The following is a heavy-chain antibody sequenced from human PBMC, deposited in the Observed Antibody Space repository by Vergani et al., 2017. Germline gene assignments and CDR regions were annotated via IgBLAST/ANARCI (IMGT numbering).Heavy chain of an antibody. D-gene: IGHD4/OR15-4a*01. CDR3: ARLGAKGYYAFDI. CDR1: GGSISSYY. CDR2: IYYSGST. V-gene: IGHV4-59*08. J-gene: IGHJ3*02. Sequence: QVQLQESGPGLVKPSETLSLTCTVSGGSISSYYWSWIRQPPGKGLEWIGYIYYSGSTNYNPSLKSRVPISVDTSKNQFSLKLSSVTAADTAVYYCARLGAKGYYAFDIWGQGTMVTVSS.